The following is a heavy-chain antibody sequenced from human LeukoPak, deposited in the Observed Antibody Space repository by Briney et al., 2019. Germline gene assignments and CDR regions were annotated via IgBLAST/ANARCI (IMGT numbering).Heavy chain of an antibody. CDR2: IYYSGST. CDR3: ARATEDIVATVVDY. Sequence: PSETLSLTCSVSGASISSGSNYWGWIRQPPGKGLEWIGSIYYSGSTYYNPSLKSRVTISVDTSKNQFSLKLSSVTAADTAVYYCARATEDIVATVVDYWGQGTLVTVSS. V-gene: IGHV4-39*07. D-gene: IGHD5-12*01. J-gene: IGHJ4*02. CDR1: GASISSGSNY.